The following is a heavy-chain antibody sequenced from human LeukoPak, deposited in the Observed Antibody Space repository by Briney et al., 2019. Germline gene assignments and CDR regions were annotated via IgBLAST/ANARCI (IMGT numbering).Heavy chain of an antibody. V-gene: IGHV4-4*07. CDR3: ARGLVRGVTHDY. Sequence: SETLSLTCTVSGDSISSYYWSWIRQPAGKGLEWIGHIYTSGSTNYNPSLKSRVTISVDTSKNQFSLKLSSVTAADTAVYYCARGLVRGVTHDYWGQGTLVTVSS. D-gene: IGHD3-10*01. CDR2: IYTSGST. J-gene: IGHJ4*02. CDR1: GDSISSYY.